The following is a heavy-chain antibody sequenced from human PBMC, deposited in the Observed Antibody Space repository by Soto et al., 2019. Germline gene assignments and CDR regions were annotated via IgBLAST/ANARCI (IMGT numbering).Heavy chain of an antibody. CDR2: IYYSGRT. V-gene: IGHV4-4*02. CDR1: GGSISSSNW. CDR3: ARFMTMVTNLAFDI. Sequence: QVQLQESGPGLVKPSGTLSLTCAVSGGSISSSNWWSWVRQPPGKGLEWIGEIYYSGRTNYNPSLKTRVTISVDKSKNQFSLKLSSVTAADTAVYYCARFMTMVTNLAFDIWGQGTMVTVSS. J-gene: IGHJ3*02. D-gene: IGHD4-17*01.